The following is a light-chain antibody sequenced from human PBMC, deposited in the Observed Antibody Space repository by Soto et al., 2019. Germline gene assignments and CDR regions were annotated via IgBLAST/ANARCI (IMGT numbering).Light chain of an antibody. Sequence: QSALTQPASVSGSPGQSITISCTGTSSDIGSYNFVSWYQHHPGKAPKLLIYEVSYRPSGIYDSVSGPKSANTAYVTISGLPAEGQADSFCSSSKSTTPPPPLVFGSGTKVTVL. CDR2: EVS. J-gene: IGLJ1*01. V-gene: IGLV2-14*01. CDR1: SSDIGSYNF. CDR3: SSSKSTTPPPPLV.